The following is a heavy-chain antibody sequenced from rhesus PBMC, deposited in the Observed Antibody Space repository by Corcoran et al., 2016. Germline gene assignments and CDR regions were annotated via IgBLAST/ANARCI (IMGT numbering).Heavy chain of an antibody. D-gene: IGHD6-37*01. CDR1: GGSISGSY. V-gene: IGHV4S11*01. Sequence: QVQLQESGPGLVKPSEALSLTCIVSGGSISGSYLNCVHQSPHMGLEWIGNIYGDGSSTNFNPSLKSRVTLSVDTSKNQLSLKLRSVTAADTAVYFCARRWMADYYGLEYWGQGVVVTVSS. CDR2: IYGDGSST. J-gene: IGHJ6*01. CDR3: ARRWMADYYGLEY.